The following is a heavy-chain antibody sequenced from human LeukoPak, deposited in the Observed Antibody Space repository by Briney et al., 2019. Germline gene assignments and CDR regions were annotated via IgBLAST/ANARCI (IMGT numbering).Heavy chain of an antibody. CDR3: AKDFRIGYSAHFDY. Sequence: GGSLRLSCVGSGFTFRSHAMSWVRQAPEKGLEFVSGIYKDGGTTYYADSVKGRFSISRDNSKNTLYLQMDSLRGEDTAVYYCAKDFRIGYSAHFDYWGQGALVTVSS. V-gene: IGHV3-23*03. J-gene: IGHJ4*02. CDR1: GFTFRSHA. CDR2: IYKDGGTT. D-gene: IGHD2-21*01.